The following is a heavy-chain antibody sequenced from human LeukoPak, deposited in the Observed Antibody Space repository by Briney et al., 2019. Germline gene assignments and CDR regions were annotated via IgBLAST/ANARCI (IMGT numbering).Heavy chain of an antibody. J-gene: IGHJ5*02. CDR1: GGSIRSYY. CDR3: ARDRVEGAAAMNWFDP. CDR2: IYTSGST. D-gene: IGHD6-13*01. Sequence: SETLSLTCTASGGSIRSYYWSWIRQPAGKELEWIGRIYTSGSTNYNPSLKSRITMSVDTSKNQFSLKLSSVTAADTAVYYCARDRVEGAAAMNWFDPWGQGTLVTVSS. V-gene: IGHV4-4*07.